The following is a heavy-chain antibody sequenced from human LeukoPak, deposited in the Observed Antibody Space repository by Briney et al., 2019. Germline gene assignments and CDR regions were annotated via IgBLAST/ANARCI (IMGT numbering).Heavy chain of an antibody. CDR2: ISYDGSNK. V-gene: IGHV3-30*18. Sequence: GRSLRLSCAASGFTFSSYGMHWVRQAPGKGLEWVAVISYDGSNKYYADSVKGRFTISRDNSKNTLYLQMNSLRAGDTAVYYCAKDSSGWIEYYFDYWGQGTLVTVSS. J-gene: IGHJ4*02. D-gene: IGHD6-19*01. CDR3: AKDSSGWIEYYFDY. CDR1: GFTFSSYG.